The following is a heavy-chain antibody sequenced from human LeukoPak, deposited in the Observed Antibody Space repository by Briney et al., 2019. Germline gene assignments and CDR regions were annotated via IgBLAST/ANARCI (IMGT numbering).Heavy chain of an antibody. D-gene: IGHD1-14*01. Sequence: PSETLSLTCAVSGGSISSSNWWSRVRQPPGKGLEWIGEIYHSGSTNYNPSLKSRVTISVDKSKNQFSLKLSSVTAADTAVYYCARWYPSRYAFDIWGQGTMVTVSS. J-gene: IGHJ3*02. CDR3: ARWYPSRYAFDI. CDR1: GGSISSSNW. V-gene: IGHV4-4*02. CDR2: IYHSGST.